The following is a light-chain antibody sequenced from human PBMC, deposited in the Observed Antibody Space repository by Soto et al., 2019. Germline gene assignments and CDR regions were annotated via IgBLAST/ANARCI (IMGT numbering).Light chain of an antibody. CDR2: HVT. V-gene: IGLV2-14*03. CDR3: CSLTTSHTYV. J-gene: IGLJ1*01. Sequence: QSVLTRPASVSVSPGQSITSSCTGTSSDIGHYDYVSWYQQHPGKAPKLMIYHVTYRPSGVSNRYSGSKSGNSASLTISGLQADDEADYYCCSLTTSHTYVFGSGTKVTVL. CDR1: SSDIGHYDY.